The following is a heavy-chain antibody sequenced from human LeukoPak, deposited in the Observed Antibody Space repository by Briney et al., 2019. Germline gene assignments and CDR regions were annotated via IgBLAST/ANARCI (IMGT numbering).Heavy chain of an antibody. CDR3: ARAGLRFLEWLRGAFDI. V-gene: IGHV3-21*01. Sequence: GGSLRLSCAASGFTFSSYSLNWVRQAPGKGLEWVSSISSSSDYIYYADSVKGRFTISRDNAKNSLYLQMNSLRAEDTAVYYCARAGLRFLEWLRGAFDIWGQGTMVTVSS. J-gene: IGHJ3*02. CDR2: ISSSSDYI. CDR1: GFTFSSYS. D-gene: IGHD3-3*01.